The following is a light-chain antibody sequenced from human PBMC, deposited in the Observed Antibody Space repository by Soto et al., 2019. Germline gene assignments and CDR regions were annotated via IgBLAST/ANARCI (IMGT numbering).Light chain of an antibody. CDR1: QSVGSN. J-gene: IGKJ4*01. Sequence: VMNISLAALSVYPGERVTLSCRASQSVGSNLAWYQQKPGLAPRVLIYDASTRATVIPARFSGSGSGTEFTLTISSLQSEDFAIYYCQLYDAWPFRFGGGSKVDIK. V-gene: IGKV3-15*01. CDR3: QLYDAWPFR. CDR2: DAS.